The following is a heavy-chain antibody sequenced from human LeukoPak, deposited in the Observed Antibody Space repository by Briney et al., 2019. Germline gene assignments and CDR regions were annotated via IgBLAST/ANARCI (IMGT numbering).Heavy chain of an antibody. CDR2: IRYDGSNK. CDR1: GFTFSSYG. J-gene: IGHJ4*02. CDR3: AKDLAYFGSGSYFDY. V-gene: IGHV3-30*02. Sequence: GGSLRLSCAASGFTFSSYGMHWARQAPGKGLEWVAFIRYDGSNKYYADSVKGRFSISRDNSKNTLYLQMNSLRAEDTAVYYCAKDLAYFGSGSYFDYWGQGTLVTVSS. D-gene: IGHD3-10*01.